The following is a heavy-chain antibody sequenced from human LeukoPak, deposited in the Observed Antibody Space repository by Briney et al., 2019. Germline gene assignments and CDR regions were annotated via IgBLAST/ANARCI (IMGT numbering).Heavy chain of an antibody. Sequence: SETLSLTCTVSGGSISSGSYYWSWIRQPAGKGLEWIGRIYTSGSTNYNPSLKSRVTISVDASKNQFSLKLTSVTAADTAVYYCARVSGYDWESFYDYWGQGTLVTVSS. CDR3: ARVSGYDWESFYDY. CDR1: GGSISSGSYY. CDR2: IYTSGST. J-gene: IGHJ4*02. D-gene: IGHD5-12*01. V-gene: IGHV4-61*02.